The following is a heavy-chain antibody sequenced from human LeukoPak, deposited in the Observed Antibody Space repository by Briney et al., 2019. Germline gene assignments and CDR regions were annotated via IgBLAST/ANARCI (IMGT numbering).Heavy chain of an antibody. Sequence: GGALRLSCAASVFTFSTYVMSWVRQAPGKGLDWVSGISGSGENTYYADSVKGRFTIYRDNSKHTLYMQMNSMRAEDTAVYYCAKGSGYDTDFDYWGQGTLVTVSS. J-gene: IGHJ4*02. V-gene: IGHV3-23*01. D-gene: IGHD3-9*01. CDR3: AKGSGYDTDFDY. CDR1: VFTFSTYV. CDR2: ISGSGENT.